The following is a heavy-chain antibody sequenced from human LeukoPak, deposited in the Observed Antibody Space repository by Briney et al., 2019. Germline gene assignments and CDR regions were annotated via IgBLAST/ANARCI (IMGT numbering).Heavy chain of an antibody. J-gene: IGHJ4*02. D-gene: IGHD4-11*01. V-gene: IGHV4-59*01. CDR2: IYYTGST. CDR3: ARRDYSGHNRPFDY. CDR1: GGSISDYY. Sequence: SETLSLTCTVSGGSISDYYWNWIRQPPGKGLEWIGYIYYTGSTNYNPSLKSRVTMSIDTSKNQFSLKLRSVTAADTALYYCARRDYSGHNRPFDYWGQGTLVTVSS.